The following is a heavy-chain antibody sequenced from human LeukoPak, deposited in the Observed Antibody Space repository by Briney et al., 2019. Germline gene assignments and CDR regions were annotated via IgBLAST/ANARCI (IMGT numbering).Heavy chain of an antibody. Sequence: PSETLSLTRTASGGSINNYYWSWIRQAPGKGLEWIAYINNNGHSGYNPSLESRVTISLGTSKNHFSLRLRSVTAADTAVYFCARESADYVRGSSSDYWGQGILVTVSS. CDR1: GGSINNYY. CDR3: ARESADYVRGSSSDY. CDR2: INNNGHS. D-gene: IGHD3-16*01. V-gene: IGHV4-59*12. J-gene: IGHJ4*02.